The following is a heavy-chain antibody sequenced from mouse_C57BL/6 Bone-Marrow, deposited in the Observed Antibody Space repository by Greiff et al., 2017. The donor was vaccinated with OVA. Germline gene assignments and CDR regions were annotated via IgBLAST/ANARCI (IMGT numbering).Heavy chain of an antibody. J-gene: IGHJ2*01. CDR3: ARKGIFFFDY. V-gene: IGHV1-76*01. CDR2: IYPGSGNT. CDR1: GYTFTDYY. Sequence: VQRVESGAELVRPGASVKLSCKASGYTFTDYYINWVKQRPGQGLEWIARIYPGSGNTYYNEKFKGKATLTAEKSSSTAYMQLSSLTSEDSAVYFCARKGIFFFDYWGQGTTLTVSS.